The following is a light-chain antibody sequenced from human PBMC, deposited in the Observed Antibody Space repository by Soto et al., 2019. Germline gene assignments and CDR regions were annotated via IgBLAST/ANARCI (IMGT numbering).Light chain of an antibody. CDR2: AAS. J-gene: IGKJ5*01. Sequence: DIQMTQSPSSLSASIGDRVTITCRASQSISSYLNWYQQKPGKAPKLLIYAASSLQSGVPSRFNGSVSGTDFTLTICSLLPEDLATYYCQQSYSTPITFGQGTRLEI. CDR3: QQSYSTPIT. CDR1: QSISSY. V-gene: IGKV1-39*01.